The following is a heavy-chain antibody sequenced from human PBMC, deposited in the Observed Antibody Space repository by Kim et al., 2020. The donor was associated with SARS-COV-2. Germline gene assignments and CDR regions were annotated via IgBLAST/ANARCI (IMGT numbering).Heavy chain of an antibody. CDR3: ASHHYDSSGYYDY. J-gene: IGHJ4*02. D-gene: IGHD3-22*01. V-gene: IGHV3-7*03. CDR2: IKQDGSEK. CDR1: GFTFSSYW. Sequence: GGSLRLSCAASGFTFSSYWMSWVRQAPGKGLEWVANIKQDGSEKYYVDSVKGRFTISRDNAKNSLYLQMNSLRAKDTAVYYCASHHYDSSGYYDYWGQGTLVTVSS.